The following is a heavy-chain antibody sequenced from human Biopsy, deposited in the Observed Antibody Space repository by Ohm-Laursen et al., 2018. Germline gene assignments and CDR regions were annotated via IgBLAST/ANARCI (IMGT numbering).Heavy chain of an antibody. D-gene: IGHD3-22*01. CDR1: GFTFSIYG. V-gene: IGHV3-33*01. J-gene: IGHJ4*02. CDR3: AREGDDSSGYTPHYFDY. Sequence: LRLSCTAFGFTFSIYGMHWVRQAPGKGLEWVAVIWYDGSNKYYADSVKGRFTISRDDPKNTLYLQMNSLRAEDTAVYYCAREGDDSSGYTPHYFDYWGQGTLVTVSS. CDR2: IWYDGSNK.